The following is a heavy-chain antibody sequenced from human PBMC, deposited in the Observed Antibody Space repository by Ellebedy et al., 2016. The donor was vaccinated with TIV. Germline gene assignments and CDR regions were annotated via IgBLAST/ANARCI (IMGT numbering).Heavy chain of an antibody. CDR3: ARERDSGYSSGWYWFDP. Sequence: GGSLRLXXAASGFTFSSYWIHWVRQAPGKGLVWVSCIDSDGSNTHYADSVKGRFTISRDNSKNTLYLQMNTLRAEDTAVYYCARERDSGYSSGWYWFDPWGQGTLVTVSS. V-gene: IGHV3-74*01. D-gene: IGHD6-19*01. CDR1: GFTFSSYW. CDR2: IDSDGSNT. J-gene: IGHJ5*02.